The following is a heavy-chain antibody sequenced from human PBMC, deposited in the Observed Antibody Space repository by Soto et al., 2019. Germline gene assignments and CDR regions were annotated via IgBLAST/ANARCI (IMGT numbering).Heavy chain of an antibody. CDR3: AKVPGRQQHHYYYYMDV. CDR1: GFTFSSYA. D-gene: IGHD1-1*01. CDR2: ISGSGGST. J-gene: IGHJ6*03. Sequence: PGGSLRLSCAASGFTFSSYAMSWVRQAPGKGLEWVSAISGSGGSTYYADSVKGRFTISRDNSKNTLYLQMNSLRAEDTAVYYCAKVPGRQQHHYYYYMDVRGKGTTVTVSS. V-gene: IGHV3-23*01.